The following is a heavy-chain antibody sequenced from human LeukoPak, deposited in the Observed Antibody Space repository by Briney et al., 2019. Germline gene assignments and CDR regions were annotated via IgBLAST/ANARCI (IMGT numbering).Heavy chain of an antibody. CDR2: INTYNNGRT. J-gene: IGHJ4*02. V-gene: IGHV4-59*12. Sequence: SETLSLTCTGAGGSSSSYYWTWVRQTPGKRLEWIAFINTYNNGRTKYNPSLQSRVTISLDTSKNHFSLQLRPVTAADTAVYYCARDAEFYYYDSSGYRPRGVYFDYWGQGTLVTVSS. CDR3: ARDAEFYYYDSSGYRPRGVYFDY. D-gene: IGHD3-22*01. CDR1: GGSSSSYY.